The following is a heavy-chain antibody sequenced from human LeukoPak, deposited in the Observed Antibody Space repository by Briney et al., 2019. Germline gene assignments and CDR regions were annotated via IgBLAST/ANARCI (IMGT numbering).Heavy chain of an antibody. CDR3: ARRPGSRTNWFDP. J-gene: IGHJ5*02. CDR2: VYYTGKT. CDR1: GGSTTSSSYY. D-gene: IGHD1-26*01. V-gene: IGHV4-39*01. Sequence: SETLSDTRTVSGGSTTSSSYYWAWLRQPPGKGPEWLADVYYTGKTCYTPSLRSRLTISLDTSKNQFSLRVTSVTATDTAVYYCARRPGSRTNWFDPWGQGTLVIVSS.